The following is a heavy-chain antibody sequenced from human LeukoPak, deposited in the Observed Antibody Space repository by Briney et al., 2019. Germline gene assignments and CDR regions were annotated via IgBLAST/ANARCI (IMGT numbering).Heavy chain of an antibody. CDR3: ARGGDYGDLRYFDY. V-gene: IGHV4-59*01. J-gene: IGHJ4*02. Sequence: SETLSLTCTVSGGSINNYYWSWIRQPPGKGLEWIGYIYYRGSTNYNPSLKSRVTFSVDTSKNQFSLKLTSVTAADTAVYYCARGGDYGDLRYFDYWGQGTLVTVSS. CDR1: GGSINNYY. CDR2: IYYRGST. D-gene: IGHD4-17*01.